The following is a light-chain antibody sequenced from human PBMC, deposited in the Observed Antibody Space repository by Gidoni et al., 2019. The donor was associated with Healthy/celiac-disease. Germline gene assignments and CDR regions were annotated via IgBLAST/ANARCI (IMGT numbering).Light chain of an antibody. V-gene: IGLV1-40*01. J-gene: IGLJ3*02. Sequence: QSELTQPPSVSGAPGQRVTISCTGSSSNIGAGYYVHWYQQLPGTAPNLLIYGNSNRPSGVPDRFSGSKSGTSASLAITGLQAEDEADYYCQSYDSSLSGWVFGGGTKLTVL. CDR2: GNS. CDR1: SSNIGAGYY. CDR3: QSYDSSLSGWV.